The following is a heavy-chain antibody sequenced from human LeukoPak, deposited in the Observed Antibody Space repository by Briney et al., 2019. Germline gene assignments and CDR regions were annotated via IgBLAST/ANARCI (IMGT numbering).Heavy chain of an antibody. D-gene: IGHD3-22*01. CDR3: TRGPPNYLESSGYFYL. Sequence: GGSLRLSCAASGFTFSNYEMNWVRQAPGKGLEWVSYISSSGGAIYFADSVKGRFTISRDNAKKSLYLQMKSLRAEDTAVYYCTRGPPNYLESSGYFYLWGQGTLVTVSS. CDR2: ISSSGGAI. V-gene: IGHV3-48*03. J-gene: IGHJ4*02. CDR1: GFTFSNYE.